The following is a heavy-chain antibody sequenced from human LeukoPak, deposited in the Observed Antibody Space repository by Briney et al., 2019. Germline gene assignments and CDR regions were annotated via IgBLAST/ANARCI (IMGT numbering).Heavy chain of an antibody. J-gene: IGHJ6*02. V-gene: IGHV1-18*01. D-gene: IGHD2-8*01. Sequence: ASVKVSCKASGYTFTSYGISWVRQAPGQGLEWMGWISAYNGNTNYAQKLQGRVTMTTDTSTSTAYMELRSLRSDDTAVYYCARDSPPGVLMVYASLYYYYGMDVWGQGTTVTVSS. CDR3: ARDSPPGVLMVYASLYYYYGMDV. CDR1: GYTFTSYG. CDR2: ISAYNGNT.